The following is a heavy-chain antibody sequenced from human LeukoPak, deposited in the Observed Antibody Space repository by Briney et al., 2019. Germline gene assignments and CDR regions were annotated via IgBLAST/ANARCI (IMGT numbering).Heavy chain of an antibody. V-gene: IGHV1-2*02. CDR3: ARDGYFDY. Sequence: ASVKVSCKASGYTFTVYYFHWVRQAPGQGLEWMGWINPNSGDTNYSQKFQGRVTMTRDTSISTAYMELSRLRSDDTAVYYCARDGYFDYWGQGTLVTVSS. J-gene: IGHJ4*02. CDR1: GYTFTVYY. CDR2: INPNSGDT.